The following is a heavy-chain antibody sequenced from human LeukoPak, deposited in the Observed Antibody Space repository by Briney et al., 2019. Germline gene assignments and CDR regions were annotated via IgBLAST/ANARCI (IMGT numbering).Heavy chain of an antibody. CDR3: ARDGYGGVDY. Sequence: SETLSLTCTVSGDSISTYYWSWIRQSPGKGLEWIGYIYHSGSTKYNPSLKSRVTISVDTSKKQFSLKLSSVTAADTAVYYCARDGYGGVDYWGQGTLVTVSS. J-gene: IGHJ4*02. V-gene: IGHV4-59*01. CDR1: GDSISTYY. D-gene: IGHD3-10*01. CDR2: IYHSGST.